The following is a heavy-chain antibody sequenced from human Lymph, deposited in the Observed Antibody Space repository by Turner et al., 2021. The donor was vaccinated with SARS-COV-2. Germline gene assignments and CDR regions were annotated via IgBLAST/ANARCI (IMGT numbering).Heavy chain of an antibody. D-gene: IGHD1-1*01. CDR1: GFIVGSNY. J-gene: IGHJ6*02. CDR3: ARDLQLYGMDV. Sequence: EVKLEKTGVGVIQPGGSLELSCAASGFIVGSNYMNWVRQAPGKGLEWVSLIYSGGSTYYADSVKGRFTISRDNSKNTLYLQMNSLRAEDTAVYYCARDLQLYGMDVWGQGTTVTVSS. CDR2: IYSGGST. V-gene: IGHV3-53*02.